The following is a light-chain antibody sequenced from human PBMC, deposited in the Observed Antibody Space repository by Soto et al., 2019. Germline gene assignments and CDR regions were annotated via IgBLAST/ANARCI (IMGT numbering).Light chain of an antibody. CDR3: QQYGSSGGIT. V-gene: IGKV3-20*01. Sequence: DIGLTQSPGTLSFSPGERATLSCRAIQTVINNQLAWYQQTPGQAPRLLIYAASSRATGIPDRFSGSGSGTDSTLTITRLEPEDSAMYYCQQYGSSGGITFGHGTRLEIK. CDR1: QTVINNQ. J-gene: IGKJ5*01. CDR2: AAS.